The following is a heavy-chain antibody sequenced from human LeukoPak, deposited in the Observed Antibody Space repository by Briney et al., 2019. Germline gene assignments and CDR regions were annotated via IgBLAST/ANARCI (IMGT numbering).Heavy chain of an antibody. Sequence: SETLSLTCTVSGDSMSGYYWGWIRQPPGKGLEWIGSIYYSGSTYYNPSLKSRVTISVDTSKNQFSLKLSSVTAADTAVYYCARILWFEYYFDYWGQGTLVTVSS. J-gene: IGHJ4*02. V-gene: IGHV4-39*01. CDR2: IYYSGST. CDR3: ARILWFEYYFDY. D-gene: IGHD3-10*01. CDR1: GDSMSGYY.